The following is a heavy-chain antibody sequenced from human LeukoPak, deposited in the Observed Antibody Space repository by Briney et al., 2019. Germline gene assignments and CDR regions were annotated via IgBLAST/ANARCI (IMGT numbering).Heavy chain of an antibody. CDR1: GGSISSYY. V-gene: IGHV4-4*07. CDR2: IYTSGST. Sequence: SETLSLTCTVSGGSISSYYWSWIRQPAGKGLEWIGRIYTSGSTNHNPSLKSRVTMSVDTSKNQFSLKLSSVTAADTAVYYCARQTYDSSGYYYTDYWGQGTLVTVSS. D-gene: IGHD3-22*01. J-gene: IGHJ4*02. CDR3: ARQTYDSSGYYYTDY.